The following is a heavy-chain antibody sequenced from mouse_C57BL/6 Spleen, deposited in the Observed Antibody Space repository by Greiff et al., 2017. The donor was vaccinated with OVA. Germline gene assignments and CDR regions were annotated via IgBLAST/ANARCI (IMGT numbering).Heavy chain of an antibody. CDR2: IDPSDSET. V-gene: IGHV1-52*01. D-gene: IGHD1-1*01. CDR1: GYTFTSYW. J-gene: IGHJ3*01. Sequence: VKLQQPGAELVRPGSSVKLSCKASGYTFTSYWMHWVKQRPIKGLEWIGNIDPSDSETHYNQKFKDKATLTVDKSSSTAYMQLSSLTSEDSAVYYGAREGYYYGSRVFFAYWGQGTLVTVAA. CDR3: AREGYYYGSRVFFAY.